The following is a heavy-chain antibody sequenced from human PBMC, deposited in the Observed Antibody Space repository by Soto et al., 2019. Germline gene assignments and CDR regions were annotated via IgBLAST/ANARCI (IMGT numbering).Heavy chain of an antibody. V-gene: IGHV3-48*03. Sequence: GGSLRLSCAASGFTFSSYEVNWVRQAPGKGLEWVSYISSSGSTIYYADSVKGRFTISRDNAKNSLYLQMNSLRAEDTAVYYCARHNLDSPRMYRFDPWGQGTLVTVYS. J-gene: IGHJ5*02. CDR3: ARHNLDSPRMYRFDP. CDR2: ISSSGSTI. D-gene: IGHD3-22*01. CDR1: GFTFSSYE.